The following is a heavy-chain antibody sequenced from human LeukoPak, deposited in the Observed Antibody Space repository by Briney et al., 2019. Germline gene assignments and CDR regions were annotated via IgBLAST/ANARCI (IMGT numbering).Heavy chain of an antibody. J-gene: IGHJ3*02. Sequence: SGPALLQPTPTLTLTSTFSGVSLSTSGMCVNWIRQPPAKALEWLTTTNWADDKYYSTSLTTMLTISKDTSKNQVVLTMTNMDPVDTATYYCARISTVTTSDAFDIWGQGTMVTVSS. CDR3: ARISTVTTSDAFDI. D-gene: IGHD4-17*01. CDR2: TNWADDK. V-gene: IGHV2-70*13. CDR1: GVSLSTSGMC.